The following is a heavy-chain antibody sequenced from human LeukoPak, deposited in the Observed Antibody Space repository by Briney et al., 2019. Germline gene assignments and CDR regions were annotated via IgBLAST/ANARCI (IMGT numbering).Heavy chain of an antibody. CDR1: GGSISSYY. CDR2: ISHSAST. CDR3: ASFSWGSGSYNQEAIWSWFDP. V-gene: IGHV4-59*08. Sequence: SETLSLTCTVSGGSISSYYWSWIRQPPGKGLEWIGYISHSASTNYNSSLKSRVTISVDTSKNQFSLKLSSVTAADTAVYYCASFSWGSGSYNQEAIWSWFDPWGQGTLVTVSS. D-gene: IGHD3-10*01. J-gene: IGHJ5*02.